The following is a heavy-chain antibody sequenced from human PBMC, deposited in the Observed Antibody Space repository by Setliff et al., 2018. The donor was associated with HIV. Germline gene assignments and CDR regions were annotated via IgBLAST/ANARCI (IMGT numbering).Heavy chain of an antibody. V-gene: IGHV3-20*04. D-gene: IGHD2-21*01. CDR1: GFTFDGYG. CDR3: ARGPPRAYDSYYYMDV. J-gene: IGHJ6*03. CDR2: INWNGGSA. Sequence: GESLKISCAASGFTFDGYGMNWVRHGPGKGLEWVSGINWNGGSADYADSMKGRFTISRDNAKNSLYLQMNSLRAEDTALYYCARGPPRAYDSYYYMDVCGKGTTVTVSS.